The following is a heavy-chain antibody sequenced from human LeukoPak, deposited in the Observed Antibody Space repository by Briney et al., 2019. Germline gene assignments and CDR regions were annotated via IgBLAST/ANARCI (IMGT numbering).Heavy chain of an antibody. D-gene: IGHD3-22*01. CDR3: ARDRYYGSSGYFGYFDY. Sequence: GGSLRLSCAASGFTFSSYAMHWVRQAPGKGLEWVAVISYDGSSKYCADSVKGRFTISRDNSKNTLYLQMNSLRAEDTAVYYCARDRYYGSSGYFGYFDYWGQGTLVTVSS. CDR2: ISYDGSSK. V-gene: IGHV3-30-3*01. J-gene: IGHJ4*02. CDR1: GFTFSSYA.